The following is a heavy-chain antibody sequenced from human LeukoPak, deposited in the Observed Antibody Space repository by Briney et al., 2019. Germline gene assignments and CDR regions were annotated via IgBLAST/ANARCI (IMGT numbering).Heavy chain of an antibody. D-gene: IGHD3-10*01. CDR3: ANVENYYGSGSYYRY. Sequence: GGSLRLSCAASGFIFSTYAMTWVRQAPGKGLEWVSTISISAGTTYYADSVKGRFTISRDNSKNTLYLQMNSLRAEYTAVYYCANVENYYGSGSYYRYWGQGTLVAVSS. CDR1: GFIFSTYA. CDR2: ISISAGTT. J-gene: IGHJ4*02. V-gene: IGHV3-23*01.